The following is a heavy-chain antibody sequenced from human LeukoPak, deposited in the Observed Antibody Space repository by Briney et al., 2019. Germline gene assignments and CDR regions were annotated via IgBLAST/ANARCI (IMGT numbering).Heavy chain of an antibody. J-gene: IGHJ3*02. CDR3: ARDDCSGGSCYLNDDAFDI. CDR2: ISACNGNT. CDR1: GYTFTSYG. D-gene: IGHD2-15*01. V-gene: IGHV1-18*01. Sequence: ASVKVSCKASGYTFTSYGISWVRQAPGQGLEWMGWISACNGNTNYAQKLQGRVTMTTDTSTSTAYMELRSLRSDDTAVYYCARDDCSGGSCYLNDDAFDIWGQGTMVTVSS.